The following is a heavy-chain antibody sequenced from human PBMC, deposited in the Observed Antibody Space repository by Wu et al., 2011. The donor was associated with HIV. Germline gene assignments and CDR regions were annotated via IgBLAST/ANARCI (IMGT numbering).Heavy chain of an antibody. CDR3: ARSGGGSGSYDGYYYYYYMDV. V-gene: IGHV1-46*01. Sequence: GPSVKVSCKASGYTFTSYYMHWVRQAPGQGLEWMGIINPSGGSTSYAQKFQGRVTMTRDTSTSTVYMELSSLRSEDTAVYYCARSGGGSGSYDGYYYYYYMDVWGKGTTVTVSS. D-gene: IGHD3-10*01. CDR1: GYTFTSYY. J-gene: IGHJ6*03. CDR2: INPSGGST.